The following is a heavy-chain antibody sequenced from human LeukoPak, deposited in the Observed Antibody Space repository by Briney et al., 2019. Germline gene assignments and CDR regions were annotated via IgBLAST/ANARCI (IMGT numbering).Heavy chain of an antibody. CDR2: LYYSGST. CDR3: ARTLSAAGTFHSYYYMDV. V-gene: IGHV4-59*12. Sequence: PSETLSLTCSVSGVSIGSYYWTWIRQPPGKGLEWLGYLYYSGSTTYNPSLKSRVTMSVDTSKSQFSLNLMSVTAADTAVYYCARTLSAAGTFHSYYYMDVWGKGTTVTISS. D-gene: IGHD6-13*01. J-gene: IGHJ6*03. CDR1: GVSIGSYY.